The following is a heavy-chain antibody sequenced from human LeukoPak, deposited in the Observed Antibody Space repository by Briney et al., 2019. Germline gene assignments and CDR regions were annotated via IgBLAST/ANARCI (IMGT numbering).Heavy chain of an antibody. D-gene: IGHD2/OR15-2a*01. Sequence: GGSLRLSCAASGFTFSSYEMNWVRQAPGKGLEWVSYISSSGSTIYYADSVKGRFTISRDNAKNSLYLQMNRLRADDTAVYYCARERTTIVSGTTIGAYWGQGTLVTVSS. CDR2: ISSSGSTI. V-gene: IGHV3-48*03. CDR3: ARERTTIVSGTTIGAY. J-gene: IGHJ4*02. CDR1: GFTFSSYE.